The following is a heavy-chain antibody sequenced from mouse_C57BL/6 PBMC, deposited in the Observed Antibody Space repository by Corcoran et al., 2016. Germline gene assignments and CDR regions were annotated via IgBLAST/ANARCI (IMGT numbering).Heavy chain of an antibody. CDR2: INPYNGGT. CDR3: ARMGSLLGYFDV. D-gene: IGHD2-10*01. J-gene: IGHJ1*03. Sequence: EVQLQQSGPVLVKPGASVKMSCKASGYTFTDYYMNWVKQSHGKSLEWIGVINPYNGGTSYNQKFKGKATLTVDKSSSTAYMELNSLTSEDSAVYYCARMGSLLGYFDVWGTGTTVTVSS. CDR1: GYTFTDYY. V-gene: IGHV1-19*01.